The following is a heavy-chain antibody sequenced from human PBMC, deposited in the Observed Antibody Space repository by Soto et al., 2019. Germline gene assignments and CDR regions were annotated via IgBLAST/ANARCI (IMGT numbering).Heavy chain of an antibody. Sequence: KQSPTLSLTCAISGDSVSSNSAAWNWIRQSPSRGLEWLGRTYYRSKWYNDYAVSVKSRITINPDTSKNQFSLQLNSVTPEDTAVYYCARWVGSGYTRKIIAVAGTVDAFDIWGQGTMVTVSS. D-gene: IGHD6-19*01. CDR1: GDSVSSNSAA. J-gene: IGHJ3*02. CDR3: ARWVGSGYTRKIIAVAGTVDAFDI. V-gene: IGHV6-1*01. CDR2: TYYRSKWYN.